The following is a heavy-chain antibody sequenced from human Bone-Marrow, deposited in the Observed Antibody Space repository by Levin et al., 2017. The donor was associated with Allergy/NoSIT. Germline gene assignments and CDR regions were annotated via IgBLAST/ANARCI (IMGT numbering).Heavy chain of an antibody. CDR1: GYTFTGYY. CDR2: INPNSGDT. CDR3: ARDWEIWFRGVPGY. Sequence: GASVKVSCRASGYTFTGYYIHWVRQAPGQGLEWMGWINPNSGDTNSAQKFQGRVTMTRDTSISTAYMDLTRLTSADTAVYYCARDWEIWFRGVPGYWGQGTLVTVSS. V-gene: IGHV1-2*02. D-gene: IGHD3-10*01. J-gene: IGHJ4*02.